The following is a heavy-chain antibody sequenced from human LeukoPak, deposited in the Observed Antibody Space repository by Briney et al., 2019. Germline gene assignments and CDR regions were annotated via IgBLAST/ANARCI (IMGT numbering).Heavy chain of an antibody. V-gene: IGHV1-2*02. Sequence: EASVKVSCKASGYTFTSYGISWVRQAPGQGLEWMGWINPNSGGTNYAQKFQGRVTMSRDTSISTAYMELSRLRSDDTAVYYCARDVGIAAAGTEWFDPWGQGTLVTVSS. J-gene: IGHJ5*02. CDR2: INPNSGGT. CDR1: GYTFTSYG. CDR3: ARDVGIAAAGTEWFDP. D-gene: IGHD6-13*01.